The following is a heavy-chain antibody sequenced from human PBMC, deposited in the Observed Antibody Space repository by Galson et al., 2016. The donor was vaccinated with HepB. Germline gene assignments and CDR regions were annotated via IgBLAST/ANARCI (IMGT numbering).Heavy chain of an antibody. CDR3: ARDGGHGTPFDF. V-gene: IGHV3-74*01. CDR2: ITSDGSDT. Sequence: SLRLSCAASGLTFTNYWMTWVRQAPGGGLMWVSRITSDGSDTAYVGSVKGRFTVSRDNVKNTAYLQMNNLRAEDTAMYYCARDGGHGTPFDFWGQGTLVTVSS. J-gene: IGHJ4*02. CDR1: GLTFTNYW. D-gene: IGHD1-7*01.